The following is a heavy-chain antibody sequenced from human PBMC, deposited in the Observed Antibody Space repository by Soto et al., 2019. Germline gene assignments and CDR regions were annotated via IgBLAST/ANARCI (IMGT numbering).Heavy chain of an antibody. CDR2: NYYSGST. CDR1: GGSISSGDYY. V-gene: IGHV4-30-4*01. CDR3: ASNSYGYIFSDY. J-gene: IGHJ4*02. Sequence: QVQLQESGPGLVKPSQTLSLTCTVSGGSISSGDYYWSWIRQPPGKGLEWTGYNYYSGSTYYNPSLTSRVTNSGATSKNQFSLKPTSVTAADTAVSYCASNSYGYIFSDYWGPGTLVTVSS. D-gene: IGHD5-18*01.